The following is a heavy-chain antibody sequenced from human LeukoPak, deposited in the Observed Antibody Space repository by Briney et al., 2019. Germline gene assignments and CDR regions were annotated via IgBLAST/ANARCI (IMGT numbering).Heavy chain of an antibody. J-gene: IGHJ4*02. D-gene: IGHD1-26*01. CDR1: GFIFSGYA. CDR2: ISGSGGNT. V-gene: IGHV3-23*01. Sequence: GGSLRLSCTISGFIFSGYAMSWVRQAPGKGLERVSAISGSGGNTYYADSVKGRFTISRDNSKNTVYPQMNSLRAEDTAVYYCARHIVGTTTRLDYWGQGTLVTVSS. CDR3: ARHIVGTTTRLDY.